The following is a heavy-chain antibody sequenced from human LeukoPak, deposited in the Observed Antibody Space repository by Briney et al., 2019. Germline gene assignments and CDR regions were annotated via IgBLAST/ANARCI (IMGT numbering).Heavy chain of an antibody. V-gene: IGHV1-2*02. CDR3: APTKVFCGGDCFSDDAFDI. J-gene: IGHJ3*02. CDR1: GYTFTGYY. D-gene: IGHD2-21*01. CDR2: INPNSGGT. Sequence: GSSAKVSCKASGYTFTGYYMHWVRQAPGQGLEWMGWINPNSGGTNYAQKFQGRVTMTRDTSISTAYMELSRLRSDDTAVYYCAPTKVFCGGDCFSDDAFDIWGQGTMVTVSS.